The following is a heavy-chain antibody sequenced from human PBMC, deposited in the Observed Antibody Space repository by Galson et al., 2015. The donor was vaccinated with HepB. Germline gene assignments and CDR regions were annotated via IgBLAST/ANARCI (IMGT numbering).Heavy chain of an antibody. CDR3: AKTYYYDSSCRAIGDS. Sequence: SLRLSCAASGFTFSSYAMSWVRQAPGKGLEWVSTISGSGGYTYYADSVKGRFTISRDNSKNTLYLQMNSLRAEDTAVYYCAKTYYYDSSCRAIGDSWGQGTLVTVSS. CDR2: ISGSGGYT. J-gene: IGHJ5*01. CDR1: GFTFSSYA. V-gene: IGHV3-23*01. D-gene: IGHD3-22*01.